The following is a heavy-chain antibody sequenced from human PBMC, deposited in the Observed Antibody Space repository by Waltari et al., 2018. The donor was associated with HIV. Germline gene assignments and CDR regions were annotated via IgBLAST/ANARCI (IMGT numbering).Heavy chain of an antibody. CDR1: GGSFSGYY. V-gene: IGHV4-34*01. J-gene: IGHJ3*02. CDR3: ASRGSCSGGTCYSLLHAFDI. Sequence: QVHLQQWGTGLLKPSETLSLTCAVYGGSFSGYYWSWIRQPPGKGLEWFGEINHSGSTNSNPSHKSRVTISLDTSKNQFSLKLSSVTAADTAVYYCASRGSCSGGTCYSLLHAFDIWGQGTMVTVSS. D-gene: IGHD2-15*01. CDR2: INHSGST.